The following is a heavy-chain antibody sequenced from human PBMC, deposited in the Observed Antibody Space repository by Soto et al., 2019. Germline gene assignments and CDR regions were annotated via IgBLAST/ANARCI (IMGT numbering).Heavy chain of an antibody. CDR1: GYIFSNNW. D-gene: IGHD5-18*01. CDR3: ARRSRSTAMDFGDF. Sequence: PGESLKISCKGSGYIFSNNWIAWVRQMPGKGLEWMGIIYPGDSDTRYSPSFQGQVTMSADKSISTAYLQWNSLKASDTAMYYCARRSRSTAMDFGDFWGQGTLVTVSS. CDR2: IYPGDSDT. J-gene: IGHJ4*02. V-gene: IGHV5-51*01.